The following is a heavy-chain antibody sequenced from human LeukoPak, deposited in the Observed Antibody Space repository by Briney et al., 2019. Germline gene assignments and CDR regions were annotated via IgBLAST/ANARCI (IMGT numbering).Heavy chain of an antibody. D-gene: IGHD5-12*01. CDR3: TRVIVATKDY. Sequence: GGSLRLSCTVSGFTFGDYAMNWVRQAPGKGLEWVGFIRSKAYGGTPEYAASVKGRCTISRDDSKSIAYLQMNSLKTEDTAVYYCTRVIVATKDYWGQGTLVTVSS. CDR1: GFTFGDYA. CDR2: IRSKAYGGTP. V-gene: IGHV3-49*04. J-gene: IGHJ4*02.